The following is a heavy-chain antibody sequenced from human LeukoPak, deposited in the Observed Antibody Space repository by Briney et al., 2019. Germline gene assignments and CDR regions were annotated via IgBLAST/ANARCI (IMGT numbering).Heavy chain of an antibody. CDR1: GFTFSSYA. J-gene: IGHJ4*02. CDR3: ARTMGVAGATNY. D-gene: IGHD1-26*01. CDR2: ISYDGSNK. V-gene: IGHV3-30*04. Sequence: GGSLRLSCAASGFTFSSYAMHWVRQAPGKGLEWVAVISYDGSNKYYADSVKGRFTISRDNSKNTLYLQMNSLRAEDTAVYYCARTMGVAGATNYWGQGTLVTVSS.